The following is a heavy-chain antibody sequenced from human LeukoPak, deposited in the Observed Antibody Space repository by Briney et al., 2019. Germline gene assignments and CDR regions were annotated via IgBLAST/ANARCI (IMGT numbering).Heavy chain of an antibody. J-gene: IGHJ4*02. CDR2: INHSGST. CDR3: ARGLRDHYDSSGYTFDY. Sequence: SETLSLTCAVYGGSFSGYYWSWIRQPPGKGLEWIGEINHSGSTNYNPSLKSRVTISVDTSENQFSLKLSSVTAADTAVYYCARGLRDHYDSSGYTFDYWGQGTLVTVSS. CDR1: GGSFSGYY. V-gene: IGHV4-34*01. D-gene: IGHD3-22*01.